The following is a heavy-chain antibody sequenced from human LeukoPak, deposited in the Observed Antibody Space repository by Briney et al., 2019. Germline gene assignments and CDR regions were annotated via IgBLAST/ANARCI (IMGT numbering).Heavy chain of an antibody. D-gene: IGHD2-2*01. J-gene: IGHJ4*02. CDR1: GYTFTSYG. CDR3: ARDFFHCSSTSCYHPFDY. Sequence: ASVKVSCKASGYTFTSYGISWVRQAPGQGLEWMGWISAYNGNTNYAQKLQGRVTMTTDTSTSTAYMELRSLRSDNTAVYYCARDFFHCSSTSCYHPFDYGGQGTLVTVS. CDR2: ISAYNGNT. V-gene: IGHV1-18*04.